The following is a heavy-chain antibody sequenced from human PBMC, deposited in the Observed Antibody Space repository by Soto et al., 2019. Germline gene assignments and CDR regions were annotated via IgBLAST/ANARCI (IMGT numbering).Heavy chain of an antibody. CDR2: MNPGSGKT. CDR1: GYSFINFD. D-gene: IGHD6-13*01. V-gene: IGHV1-8*02. Sequence: QVQLVQSGAEVKEPGASVRVSCKASGYSFINFDISWVRQAAGQGPEWLGWMNPGSGKTGYTSKFQGRVAMTRDASTATSHLDLTSRTSDDTAVYYCARMASAGTLNWFDPWGPGTLVTVSA. J-gene: IGHJ5*02. CDR3: ARMASAGTLNWFDP.